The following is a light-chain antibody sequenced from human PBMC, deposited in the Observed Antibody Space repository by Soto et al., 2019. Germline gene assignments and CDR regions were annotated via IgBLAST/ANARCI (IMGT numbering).Light chain of an antibody. CDR1: QSVSSN. V-gene: IGKV3-15*01. CDR2: GAS. J-gene: IGKJ1*01. Sequence: EIVMTQSPATLSVSPGERATLSCRASQSVSSNLAWYQQRPGQAPRLLIYGASTRATGIPVRFSGSGSGTEFTLTISSLQSEDFAVYYCQQYYNWPPWTFGQGTKVGIK. CDR3: QQYYNWPPWT.